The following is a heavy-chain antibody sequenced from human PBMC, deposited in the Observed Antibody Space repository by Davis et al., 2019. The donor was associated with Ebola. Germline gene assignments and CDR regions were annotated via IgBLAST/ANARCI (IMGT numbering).Heavy chain of an antibody. V-gene: IGHV1-8*01. CDR1: GYTFTSYD. Sequence: ASVKVSCKASGYTFTSYDINWVRQATGQGLEWMGWMNPNSGNTGYAQKFQGRVTMTRNTSISTAYMELSSLRSEDTAVYYCARGRPFTFSSSWYSSGYWGQGTLVTVSS. D-gene: IGHD6-13*01. CDR2: MNPNSGNT. CDR3: ARGRPFTFSSSWYSSGY. J-gene: IGHJ4*02.